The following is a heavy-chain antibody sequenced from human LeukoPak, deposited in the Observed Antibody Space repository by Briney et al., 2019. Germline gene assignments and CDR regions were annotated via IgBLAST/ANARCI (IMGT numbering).Heavy chain of an antibody. CDR2: IYHRGST. CDR1: GYSISNGYY. CDR3: ARAYSSSWYKLGHHFDY. D-gene: IGHD6-13*01. V-gene: IGHV4-38-2*02. Sequence: SETLSLTCTVSGYSISNGYYWGWIRPPPGKGLEWVGSIYHRGSTNYNPSLKSRVTISVDTSKNQFSLKLSSVTAADTAVYYCARAYSSSWYKLGHHFDYWGQGTLVTVSS. J-gene: IGHJ4*02.